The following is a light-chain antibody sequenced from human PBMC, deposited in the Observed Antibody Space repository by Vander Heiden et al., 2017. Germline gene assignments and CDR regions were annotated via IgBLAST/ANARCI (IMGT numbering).Light chain of an antibody. CDR1: SSDVGGYNY. Sequence: QSALTQPASVSGSPGQSITISCTGTSSDVGGYNYVSWYQQHPGKAPKLIIYDVFNRPSGVSNRFSGSKSGNTASPTISGLQAEDEAYYYCCSYTTSTTRIFGGGTKLTVL. CDR2: DVF. CDR3: CSYTTSTTRI. V-gene: IGLV2-14*01. J-gene: IGLJ2*01.